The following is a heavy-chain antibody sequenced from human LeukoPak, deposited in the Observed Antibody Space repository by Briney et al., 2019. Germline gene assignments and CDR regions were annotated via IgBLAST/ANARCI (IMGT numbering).Heavy chain of an antibody. CDR3: AKDPRRYYYDSSGYYFDY. CDR2: ISGSGGST. J-gene: IGHJ4*02. D-gene: IGHD3-22*01. Sequence: GGSLRLPCAASGFTFSSYAMSWVRQAPGKGLEWVSAISGSGGSTYYADSVKGRFTISRDNSKNTLYLQMNSLRAEDTAVYYCAKDPRRYYYDSSGYYFDYWGQGTLVTVSS. V-gene: IGHV3-23*01. CDR1: GFTFSSYA.